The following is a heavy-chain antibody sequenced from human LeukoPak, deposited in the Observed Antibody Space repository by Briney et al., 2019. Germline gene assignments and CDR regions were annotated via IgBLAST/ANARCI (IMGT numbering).Heavy chain of an antibody. J-gene: IGHJ4*02. V-gene: IGHV1-2*02. Sequence: ASVKASCKASGYTFTGYYMHWVRQAPGQGLEWMGWINPNSGGTNYAQKFQGRVTMTRDTSISTAYMELSRLRSDDTAVYYCARVDRYYYDSSGRLGFDYWGQGTLVTVSS. D-gene: IGHD3-22*01. CDR3: ARVDRYYYDSSGRLGFDY. CDR2: INPNSGGT. CDR1: GYTFTGYY.